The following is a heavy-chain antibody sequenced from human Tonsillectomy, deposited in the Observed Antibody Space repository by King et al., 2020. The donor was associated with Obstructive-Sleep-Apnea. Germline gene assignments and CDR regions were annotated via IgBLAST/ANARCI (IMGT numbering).Heavy chain of an antibody. D-gene: IGHD3-10*01. V-gene: IGHV4-4*07. J-gene: IGHJ4*02. Sequence: QLQESGPGLVKPSETLSLTCTVSGGSISSYYWSWIRQPAGKGLEWIGRIYTGGTTNYNPSLKSRVTMSVDTSKNQFSLKLSSVTAADTAVYFCAREQRLLWFGELNYWGQGTLVTVSS. CDR3: AREQRLLWFGELNY. CDR1: GGSISSYY. CDR2: IYTGGTT.